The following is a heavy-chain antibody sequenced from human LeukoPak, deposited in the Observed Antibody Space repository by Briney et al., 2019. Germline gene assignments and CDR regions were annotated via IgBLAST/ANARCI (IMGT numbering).Heavy chain of an antibody. Sequence: SETLSLTCAVYGGSFTTYYWSWIRQPPGKGLEWIGDIYHTGSTTYNPSLKSRVTISVDTSKNQFSLRLSSVTAADTAVYYCARVGHPTQRRVLSAVTIPTAGAFDIWGQGTLVTVSS. V-gene: IGHV4-34*01. J-gene: IGHJ3*02. CDR1: GGSFTTYY. CDR2: IYHTGST. CDR3: ARVGHPTQRRVLSAVTIPTAGAFDI. D-gene: IGHD4-17*01.